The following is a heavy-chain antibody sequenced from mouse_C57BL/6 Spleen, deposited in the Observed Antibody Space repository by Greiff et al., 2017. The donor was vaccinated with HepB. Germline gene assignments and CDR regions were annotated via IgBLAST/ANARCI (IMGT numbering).Heavy chain of an antibody. D-gene: IGHD1-1*02. Sequence: QVQLKQPGAELVKPGASVKLSCKASGYTFTSYWMQWVKQRPGQGLEWIGEIDPSDSYTNYNQKFKGKATLTVDTSSSTAYMQLCSLTSEDSAVYYCARDYGLDYWGQGTTLTVSS. J-gene: IGHJ2*01. CDR3: ARDYGLDY. V-gene: IGHV1-50*01. CDR1: GYTFTSYW. CDR2: IDPSDSYT.